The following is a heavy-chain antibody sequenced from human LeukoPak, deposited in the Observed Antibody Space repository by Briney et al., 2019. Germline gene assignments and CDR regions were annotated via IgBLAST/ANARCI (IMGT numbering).Heavy chain of an antibody. D-gene: IGHD3-9*01. CDR3: ARRVGSDIFTGYYQSFDY. J-gene: IGHJ4*02. V-gene: IGHV4-39*01. Sequence: PSETLSLTCTVSGGSISSSSYYWGWIRQPPGKGLEWIGSIYYSGSTYYNPSLKSRVTISVDTSKNQFSLKLSSVTAADTAVYYCARRVGSDIFTGYYQSFDYWGQGTLVTVSS. CDR1: GGSISSSSYY. CDR2: IYYSGST.